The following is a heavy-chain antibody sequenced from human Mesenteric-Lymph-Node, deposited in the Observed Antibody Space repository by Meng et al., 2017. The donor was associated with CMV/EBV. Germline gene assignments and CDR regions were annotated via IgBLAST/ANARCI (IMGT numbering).Heavy chain of an antibody. J-gene: IGHJ4*02. CDR1: GYSFTNYG. CDR2: IRTSNGNR. Sequence: NASGYSFTNYGISWVRQAPGQGLEWLGWIRTSNGNRVYSPRFQGRVSLTTDTSTGTVYMELRSLRSDDTAVYYCARGGISVVHNFDYWGQGTLVTVSS. CDR3: ARGGISVVHNFDY. D-gene: IGHD1-14*01. V-gene: IGHV1-18*04.